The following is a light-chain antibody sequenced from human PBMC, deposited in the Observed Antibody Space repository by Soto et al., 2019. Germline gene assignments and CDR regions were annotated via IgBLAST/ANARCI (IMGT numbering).Light chain of an antibody. CDR1: QSLVYSDGNTY. CDR2: KVS. V-gene: IGKV2-30*01. Sequence: DVVMTQSPLSLPVTLGQPASISCRSSQSLVYSDGNTYLNWFQQRPGQSPRRLIYKVSNRDSGVPDRFSGSGSGTDFTLKISRVEAEDVGGYYCMQGAPWPSAFGPGTKVDIK. J-gene: IGKJ3*01. CDR3: MQGAPWPSA.